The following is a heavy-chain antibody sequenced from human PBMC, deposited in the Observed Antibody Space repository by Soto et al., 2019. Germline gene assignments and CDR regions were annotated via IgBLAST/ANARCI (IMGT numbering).Heavy chain of an antibody. Sequence: EVQLLESGGGLVQPGGSLRLSCTASGITFSNYAMSWVRLAPRKGLEWVSTIRTSGGRPYYADSVKGRFTISRDNSKNPLYLQMNSLRADDTAVYYCAKDPDRYDYVWGTYRYIDHWGQGTLVTVSS. CDR2: IRTSGGRP. CDR3: AKDPDRYDYVWGTYRYIDH. CDR1: GITFSNYA. V-gene: IGHV3-23*01. J-gene: IGHJ4*02. D-gene: IGHD3-16*02.